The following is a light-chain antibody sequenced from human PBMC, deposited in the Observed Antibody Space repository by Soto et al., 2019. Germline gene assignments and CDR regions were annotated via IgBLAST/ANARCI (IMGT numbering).Light chain of an antibody. Sequence: DIQMTQSPSNLSASVGDRLTITCRASQSINNWLAWYQQKPGKAPKLLIYDASSLEGGVPSRFSGSGSGTEFTLIISSLQPDDFATYYCQQYKSYPITFGGGTKVEIE. CDR2: DAS. V-gene: IGKV1-5*01. CDR1: QSINNW. CDR3: QQYKSYPIT. J-gene: IGKJ4*01.